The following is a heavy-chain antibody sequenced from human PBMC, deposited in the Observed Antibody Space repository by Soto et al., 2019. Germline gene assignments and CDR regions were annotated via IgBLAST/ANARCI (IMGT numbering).Heavy chain of an antibody. D-gene: IGHD2-15*01. CDR1: GGTFSSSA. Sequence: QVHLVQSGDEVKRPGSSVKVSCKPSGGTFSSSAITWVRQAPGQGLEWMGGIVPITGMINYAQKFQDRVTITADESTGTAYMELRSLTSEDTAVYYCARSIAFVIPLDHLGPGSLVTVSS. J-gene: IGHJ4*02. CDR2: IVPITGMI. V-gene: IGHV1-69*01. CDR3: ARSIAFVIPLDH.